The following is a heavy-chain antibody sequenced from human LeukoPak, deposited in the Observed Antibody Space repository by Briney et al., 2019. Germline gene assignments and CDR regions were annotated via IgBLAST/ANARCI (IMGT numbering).Heavy chain of an antibody. J-gene: IGHJ4*02. Sequence: GGSLRLSCAASGFTFSNYGLSWVRQAPGKGLEWVSTISGSGGSTCYADSVKGRFTISRDNSKNTLSLQLNSLRAEDTAIYYCGRDLYGSNDYWGQGTLVTVSS. CDR3: GRDLYGSNDY. CDR1: GFTFSNYG. D-gene: IGHD4/OR15-4a*01. V-gene: IGHV3-23*01. CDR2: ISGSGGST.